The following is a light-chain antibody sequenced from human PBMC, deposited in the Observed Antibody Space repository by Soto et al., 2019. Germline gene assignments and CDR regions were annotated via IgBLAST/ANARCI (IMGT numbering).Light chain of an antibody. CDR2: DVT. V-gene: IGLV2-23*02. CDR3: CSYAGATTFYV. J-gene: IGLJ1*01. CDR1: SNDVGKYNL. Sequence: QSVLTQPASVSGSPGQSITISCTGTSNDVGKYNLVSWYQHHPGKAPILIIYDVTQWPSGASNRFSGSKSGNTASLTIFGLQADDEADYYCCSYAGATTFYVFGTGTKVTVL.